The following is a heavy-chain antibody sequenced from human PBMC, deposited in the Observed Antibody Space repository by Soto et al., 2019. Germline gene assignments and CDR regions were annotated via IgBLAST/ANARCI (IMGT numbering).Heavy chain of an antibody. CDR1: GGSFSGYY. V-gene: IGHV4-34*01. Sequence: PSETLSLTCAVYGGSFSGYYWTWIRQPPGTGLEWIGEINHSGSTNYNPSLKSRVTISVDTSKNQFSLKLSSVTAADTAVYYCARGGIQLWLGWFDPWGQGTLVTVSS. CDR2: INHSGST. D-gene: IGHD5-18*01. J-gene: IGHJ5*02. CDR3: ARGGIQLWLGWFDP.